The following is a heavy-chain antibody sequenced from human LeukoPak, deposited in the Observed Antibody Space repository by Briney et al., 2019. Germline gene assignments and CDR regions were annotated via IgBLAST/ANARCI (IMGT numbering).Heavy chain of an antibody. CDR3: ARDHYFSPGITMVRGSYGMDV. D-gene: IGHD3-10*01. CDR2: ISSSSSTI. Sequence: GGSLRLSYAVSGFTFSDYYMSWIRQAPGKGLERVSYISSSSSTIYYADSVKGRFTISRDNAKNSLYLQMNSLRAEDTAVYYCARDHYFSPGITMVRGSYGMDVWGQGTTVTVSS. J-gene: IGHJ6*02. V-gene: IGHV3-11*04. CDR1: GFTFSDYY.